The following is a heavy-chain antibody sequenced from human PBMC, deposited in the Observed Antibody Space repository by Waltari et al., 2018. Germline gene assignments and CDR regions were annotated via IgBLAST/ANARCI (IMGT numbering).Heavy chain of an antibody. V-gene: IGHV1-69-2*01. CDR2: VDPEDGEP. J-gene: IGHJ6*02. D-gene: IGHD6-6*01. Sequence: EDQLVQSGPEVKKPGSTVKISCAVSGYSFKDYYIQWVRLAPGKGLEWMGLVDPEDGEPIYAANFQGRVTINTDESTSTAYMELSSLRSEDTAVYYCARQRSIAARKDGMDVWGQGTTVTVSS. CDR3: ARQRSIAARKDGMDV. CDR1: GYSFKDYY.